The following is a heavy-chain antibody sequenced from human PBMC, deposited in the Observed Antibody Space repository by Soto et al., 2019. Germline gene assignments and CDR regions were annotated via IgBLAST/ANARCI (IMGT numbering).Heavy chain of an antibody. CDR2: IYWDDDK. Sequence: QITLKESGPTLVKPTQTLTLTCSFSGFSLSTSGESVGWIRQPPGKDLEWLGIIYWDDDKRYSPSLDSRLTITKDPSKSQVVLTMTNMDPVDTATYYWAHKWKEQFTFDYWGLGTLVTVSS. CDR1: GFSLSTSGES. J-gene: IGHJ4*02. D-gene: IGHD1-20*01. V-gene: IGHV2-5*02. CDR3: AHKWKEQFTFDY.